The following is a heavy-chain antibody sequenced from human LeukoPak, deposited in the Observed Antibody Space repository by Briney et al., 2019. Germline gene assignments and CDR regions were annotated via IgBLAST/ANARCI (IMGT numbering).Heavy chain of an antibody. CDR3: ARKRIAAAGLAY. CDR1: GYTFTSYG. V-gene: IGHV1-18*01. Sequence: ASVKVSCKASGYTFTSYGISWVRQAPGQGLEWMGWISAYNGNTNYAQKFQGRVTMTRDTSISTAYMELSRLRSDDTAVYYCARKRIAAAGLAYWGQGTLVTVSS. D-gene: IGHD6-13*01. CDR2: ISAYNGNT. J-gene: IGHJ4*02.